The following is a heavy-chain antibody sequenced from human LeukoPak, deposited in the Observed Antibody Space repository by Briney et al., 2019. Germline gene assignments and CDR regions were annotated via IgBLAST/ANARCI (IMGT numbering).Heavy chain of an antibody. CDR2: IYYSGST. CDR3: ARGLKYYDSSGYYHAYAEYFQH. V-gene: IGHV4-59*01. D-gene: IGHD3-22*01. CDR1: GGSISSYY. J-gene: IGHJ1*01. Sequence: SETLSLTCTVSGGSISSYYWSWIRQPPGKGLGWIGYIYYSGSTNYNPSLKSRVTISVDTSKNQFSLKLSSVTAADTAVYYCARGLKYYDSSGYYHAYAEYFQHWGQGILVTVSS.